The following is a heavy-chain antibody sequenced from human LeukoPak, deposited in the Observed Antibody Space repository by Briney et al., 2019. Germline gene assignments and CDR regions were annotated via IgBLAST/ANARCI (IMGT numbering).Heavy chain of an antibody. CDR1: GFTFRNYA. CDR2: ISGSGGST. D-gene: IGHD3-10*01. Sequence: PAGSLRLSCAASGFTFRNYAMSWVRQAPGKGLEWVSTISGSGGSTYYADSVKGRFTISRDNTKNTLYLQMSSLRAEDTAVYYCAKDPMVRGLTYDHWGQGTLVIVSS. CDR3: AKDPMVRGLTYDH. V-gene: IGHV3-23*01. J-gene: IGHJ4*02.